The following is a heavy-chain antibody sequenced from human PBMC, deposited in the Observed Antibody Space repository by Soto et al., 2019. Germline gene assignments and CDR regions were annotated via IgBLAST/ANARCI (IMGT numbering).Heavy chain of an antibody. D-gene: IGHD4-4*01. CDR1: GGTFSSYA. CDR2: INPNSGGT. J-gene: IGHJ5*02. CDR3: ARSPPGDSKTHWFDP. Sequence: QVQLVQSGAEVKKPGSSVKVSCKASGGTFSSYAISWVRQAPGQGLEWMGGINPNSGGTNYAQKFQGRVTMTRDTPISTAYMELSRMRSDDTAVYYCARSPPGDSKTHWFDPWGQGTLVTVSS. V-gene: IGHV1-2*02.